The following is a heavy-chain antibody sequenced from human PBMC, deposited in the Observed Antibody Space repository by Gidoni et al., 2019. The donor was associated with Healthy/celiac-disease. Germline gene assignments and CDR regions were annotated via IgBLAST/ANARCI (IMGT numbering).Heavy chain of an antibody. J-gene: IGHJ4*02. V-gene: IGHV3-30*18. CDR1: GFTFSSYG. D-gene: IGHD3-3*01. CDR2: ISYDGSNK. CDR3: AKDQRF. Sequence: QVQLVESGGGVVQPGRSLRLSCAASGFTFSSYGMHWVRQAPGKGLEWVAVISYDGSNKYYADPVKGRFTISRDNSKNTLYLQMNSLRAEDTAVYYCAKDQRFWGQGTLVTVSS.